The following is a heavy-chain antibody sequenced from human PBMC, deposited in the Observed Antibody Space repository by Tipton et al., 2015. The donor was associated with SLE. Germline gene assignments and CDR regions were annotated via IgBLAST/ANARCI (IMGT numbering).Heavy chain of an antibody. CDR3: ARAVAAYSSGWCGGACDS. CDR2: TYSRSKWYN. V-gene: IGHV6-1*01. Sequence: GLVKPSQTLSLTCAISGDSVSSNSAAWNWIRQSPSRGLEWLGKTYSRSKWYNDYPVSVESRITINPDTTKNQFSLELNSVTPEYTAVYYCARAVAAYSSGWCGGACDSWGHGTMVTVSS. J-gene: IGHJ3*02. D-gene: IGHD6-19*01. CDR1: GDSVSSNSAA.